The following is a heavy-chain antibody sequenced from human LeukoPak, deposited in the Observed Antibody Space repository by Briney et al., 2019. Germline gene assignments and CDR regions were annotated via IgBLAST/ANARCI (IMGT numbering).Heavy chain of an antibody. CDR1: GYSISSGYY. CDR2: IYHSGST. V-gene: IGHV4-38-2*02. D-gene: IGHD5-24*01. J-gene: IGHJ4*02. CDR3: ARGGYNRPPFFDY. Sequence: SETLSLTCTVSGYSISSGYYWGWIRQPPGKGLEWIGSIYHSGSTYYYPSLKSRVTISVDTSKNQFSLKLSSVAAADTAVYYCARGGYNRPPFFDYWGQGTLVTVSS.